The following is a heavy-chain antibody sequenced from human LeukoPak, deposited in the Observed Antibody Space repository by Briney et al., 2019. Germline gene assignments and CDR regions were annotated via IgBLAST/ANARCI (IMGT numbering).Heavy chain of an antibody. Sequence: GGSLRLSCAASGFIFNSHSMNWVRQAPGKGLEWVSSISSTSSYMYYADSVKSRFTISRDNAKNSLYLQMNSLRAEDTAVYYCARSSGWYHRGPDYYYYYMDVWGKGTTVTVS. CDR2: ISSTSSYM. CDR1: GFIFNSHS. CDR3: ARSSGWYHRGPDYYYYYMDV. J-gene: IGHJ6*03. V-gene: IGHV3-21*01. D-gene: IGHD6-19*01.